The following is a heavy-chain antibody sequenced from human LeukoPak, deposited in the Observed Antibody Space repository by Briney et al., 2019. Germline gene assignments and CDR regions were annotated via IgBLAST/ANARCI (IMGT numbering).Heavy chain of an antibody. V-gene: IGHV4-34*01. CDR1: GGSFSGYY. CDR3: ARGAIGRSYQPLRRTWGFDP. CDR2: INHSGST. Sequence: SETLSLTCAVYGGSFSGYYWSWIRQPPGKGLEWIGEINHSGSTNYNPSLKSRVTISVDTSKNQFSLKLSSVTAADTAVYYCARGAIGRSYQPLRRTWGFDPWGQGTLVTVSS. D-gene: IGHD2-2*01. J-gene: IGHJ5*02.